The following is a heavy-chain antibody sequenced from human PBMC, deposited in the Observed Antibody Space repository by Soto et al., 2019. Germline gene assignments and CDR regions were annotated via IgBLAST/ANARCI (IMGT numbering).Heavy chain of an antibody. CDR2: ISYDGSNK. Sequence: GGSLRLSCAASGFTFSSYGMHWVRQAPGKGLEWVAVISYDGSNKYYADSVKGRFTISRDNSKNTLYLQMNSLRTEDTAVYYCAKDIAVAGAPGYYYYGMDVWGQGTTVTV. D-gene: IGHD6-19*01. CDR3: AKDIAVAGAPGYYYYGMDV. J-gene: IGHJ6*02. CDR1: GFTFSSYG. V-gene: IGHV3-30*18.